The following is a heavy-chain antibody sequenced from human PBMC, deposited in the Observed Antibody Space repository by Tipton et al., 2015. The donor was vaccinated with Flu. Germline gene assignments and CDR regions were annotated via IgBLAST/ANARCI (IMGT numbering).Heavy chain of an antibody. V-gene: IGHV1-18*01. Sequence: QLVQSGAEVKKPGASVKVSCKDSGYTFTSYGISWVRQAPGQGLEWMGWISAYNGNTNYAQKLQGRVTMTTDTSTSTAYMELRSLRSADPSVYFCARVPPFYDFWCFFLASDRYFFYGMDVLSKGPRSPSP. D-gene: IGHD3-3*01. CDR2: ISAYNGNT. J-gene: IGHJ6*02. CDR1: GYTFTSYG. CDR3: ARVPPFYDFWCFFLASDRYFFYGMDV.